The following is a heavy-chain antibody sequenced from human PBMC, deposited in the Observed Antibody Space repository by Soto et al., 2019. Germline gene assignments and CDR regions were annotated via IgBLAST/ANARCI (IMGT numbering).Heavy chain of an antibody. J-gene: IGHJ6*02. CDR2: IDPSDSQT. Sequence: PGESLKISCKGSGYSFAGYWITWVRQKPGKGLEWMGRIDPSDSQTYYSPSFRGHVTISATKSITTVFLQWSSLRASDTAMYYCARLGDYGDYVNPDYYYYGMDVWGQGTTVTVSS. V-gene: IGHV5-10-1*01. CDR3: ARLGDYGDYVNPDYYYYGMDV. D-gene: IGHD4-17*01. CDR1: GYSFAGYW.